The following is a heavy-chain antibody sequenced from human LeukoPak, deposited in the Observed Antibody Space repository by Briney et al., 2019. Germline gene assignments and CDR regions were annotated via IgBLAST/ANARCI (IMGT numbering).Heavy chain of an antibody. CDR2: IYSGGGT. J-gene: IGHJ4*02. Sequence: GGSLRLSCAASGFTVSSNYMSWVRQAPGKGLEWVSVIYSGGGTYYADSVKGRFTISRDNSKNTLYLQMNSLRAEDTAVYYCARIRVPNYYFDYWGQGTLVTVSS. CDR3: ARIRVPNYYFDY. V-gene: IGHV3-53*01. CDR1: GFTVSSNY.